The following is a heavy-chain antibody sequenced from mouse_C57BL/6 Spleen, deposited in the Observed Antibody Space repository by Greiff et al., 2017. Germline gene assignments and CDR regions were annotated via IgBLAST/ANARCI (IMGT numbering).Heavy chain of an antibody. J-gene: IGHJ1*03. CDR3: ARPLGGYFDV. CDR2: IRNKANGYTT. D-gene: IGHD3-3*01. V-gene: IGHV7-3*01. CDR1: GFTFTDYY. Sequence: EVQVVESGGGLVQPGGSLSLSCAASGFTFTDYYMSWVRQPPGKALAWLGFIRNKANGYTTEYSASVKGRFTISRDNSQSILYLQMNALRAEDSATYDCARPLGGYFDVWGTGTTVTVSS.